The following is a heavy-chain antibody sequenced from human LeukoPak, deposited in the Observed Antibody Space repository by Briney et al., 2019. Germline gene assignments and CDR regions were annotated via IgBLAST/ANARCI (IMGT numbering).Heavy chain of an antibody. CDR2: INPSGGST. J-gene: IGHJ3*02. CDR3: ARVVHRYGDYTTGHDAFDI. D-gene: IGHD4-17*01. CDR1: GYTFTSYY. V-gene: IGHV1-46*01. Sequence: ASVKVSCKASGYTFTSYYMHWVRQAPGQGLEWMGIINPSGGSTSYAQKFQGRVTMTRDMSTSTVYMELSSLRSEDTAAYYCARVVHRYGDYTTGHDAFDIWGQGTMVTVSS.